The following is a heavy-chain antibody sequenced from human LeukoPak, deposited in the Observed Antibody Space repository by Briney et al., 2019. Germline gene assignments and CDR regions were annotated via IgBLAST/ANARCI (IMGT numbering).Heavy chain of an antibody. CDR3: AKDVGYCSGGSCRDY. Sequence: GGSLRLSCAASGFTFSSYGMHWVRQAPGKGLEWVAVISYDGSNKYYADSVKGRFTISRDNSKNTLYLQMNSLRAEDTAVYYCAKDVGYCSGGSCRDYWGRGTLVTVSS. D-gene: IGHD2-15*01. V-gene: IGHV3-30*18. CDR1: GFTFSSYG. J-gene: IGHJ4*02. CDR2: ISYDGSNK.